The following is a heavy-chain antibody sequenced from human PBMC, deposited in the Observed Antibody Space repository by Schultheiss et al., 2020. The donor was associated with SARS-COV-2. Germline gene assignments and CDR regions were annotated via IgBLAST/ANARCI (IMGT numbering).Heavy chain of an antibody. D-gene: IGHD6-19*01. J-gene: IGHJ2*01. CDR2: ISYDGSNK. CDR1: GFTFSTYA. Sequence: GGSLRLSCAASGFTFSTYAMHWVRQAPGKGLEWVALISYDGSNKFIADSVRGRLTVSRDNSKNTLYLQMNSLRPEDTAVYYCAKDASSSGWYLNWYFDLWGRGTLVTVSS. V-gene: IGHV3-30*04. CDR3: AKDASSSGWYLNWYFDL.